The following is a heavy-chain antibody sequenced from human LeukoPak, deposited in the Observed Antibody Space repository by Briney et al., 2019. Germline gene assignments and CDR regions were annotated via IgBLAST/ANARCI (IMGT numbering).Heavy chain of an antibody. CDR3: AAMITFGGVIGY. D-gene: IGHD3-16*02. CDR1: GGTFSSYA. Sequence: SVKVSCKASGGTFSSYAISWVRQAPGQGLEWMGGIIPIFGTANYAQKFQGRVTITADKSTSTAYMELSSLRSEDTAVYYCAAMITFGGVIGYWGQGTLVTVSS. J-gene: IGHJ4*02. CDR2: IIPIFGTA. V-gene: IGHV1-69*06.